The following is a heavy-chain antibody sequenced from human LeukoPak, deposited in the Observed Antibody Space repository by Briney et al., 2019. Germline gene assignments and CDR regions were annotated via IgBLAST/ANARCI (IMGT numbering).Heavy chain of an antibody. J-gene: IGHJ3*02. D-gene: IGHD3-9*01. CDR1: GGSISSYY. CDR2: IYYSGST. CDR3: AGMTGYYLFDI. V-gene: IGHV4-59*08. Sequence: PSETLSLTCTVSGGSISSYYWSWIRQPPGKGLEWIGYIYYSGSTNYNPSLKSRVTISVDTSKNQFSLKLSSVTAADTAVYYCAGMTGYYLFDIWGQGTMVTVSS.